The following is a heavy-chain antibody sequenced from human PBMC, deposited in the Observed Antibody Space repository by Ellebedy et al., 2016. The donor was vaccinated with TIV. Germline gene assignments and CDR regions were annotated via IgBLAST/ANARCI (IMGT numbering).Heavy chain of an antibody. D-gene: IGHD1-7*01. J-gene: IGHJ4*02. CDR2: IWLDGSKE. CDR3: ARDKKTSYIDY. CDR1: GFTFSRSG. V-gene: IGHV3-33*01. Sequence: GESLKISCAASGFTFSRSGMHWVRQAPGKGPEWVAIIWLDGSKEYYADSVKGRFTISRDNSKNTLYMQMNSLRAEDTAVYYCARDKKTSYIDYWGQGALVTVSS.